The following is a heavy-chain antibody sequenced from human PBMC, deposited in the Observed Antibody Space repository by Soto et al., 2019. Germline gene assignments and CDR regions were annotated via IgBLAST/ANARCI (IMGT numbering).Heavy chain of an antibody. CDR1: GGSFIGYY. CDR2: INHSGST. CDR3: ASNIAAADYGMDV. Sequence: SETLSLTCAVYGGSFIGYYWSWIRQPPGKGLEWIGEINHSGSTNYNPSLKSRVTISVDTSKNQFSLKLSSVTAADTAVYYCASNIAAADYGMDVWGQGTTVTVSS. J-gene: IGHJ6*02. V-gene: IGHV4-34*01. D-gene: IGHD6-13*01.